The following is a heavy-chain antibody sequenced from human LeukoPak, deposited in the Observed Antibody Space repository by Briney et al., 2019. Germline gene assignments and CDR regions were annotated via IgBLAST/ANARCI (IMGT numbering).Heavy chain of an antibody. CDR3: ASRRHYDSIFDY. D-gene: IGHD3-22*01. Sequence: SETLSLTCAVSGGSFSDYYWTWIRQSPGKGLEWIGEIIHSGRTNYSPSLQSRVTISVDTSKNQFSLKLSSVTAADTAVYYCASRRHYDSIFDYWGQGTLVTVSS. J-gene: IGHJ4*02. V-gene: IGHV4-34*12. CDR2: IIHSGRT. CDR1: GGSFSDYY.